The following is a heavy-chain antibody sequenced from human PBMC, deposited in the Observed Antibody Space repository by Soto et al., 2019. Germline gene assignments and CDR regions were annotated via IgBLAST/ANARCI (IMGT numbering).Heavy chain of an antibody. V-gene: IGHV1-3*01. D-gene: IGHD2-21*02. J-gene: IGHJ4*02. CDR2: INAGNGNT. CDR3: ARSIVVVTALDY. CDR1: GYTFTSYA. Sequence: ASVKVSCKASGYTFTSYAMHWVRQAPGQRLEWMGWINAGNGNTKYSQKFQGRVTITRDTSASTAYLDLSSLRSEDKAVYYCARSIVVVTALDYWGQGTLVTVSS.